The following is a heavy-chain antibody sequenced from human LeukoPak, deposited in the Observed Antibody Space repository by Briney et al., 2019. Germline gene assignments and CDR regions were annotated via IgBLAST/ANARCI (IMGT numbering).Heavy chain of an antibody. CDR3: AREGYSSGWYYFDY. Sequence: AASVKVSCKASGYTFTSYYMRWVRQAPGQGLEWMGWINPNSGGTYYAQKFQGRVTMTRDTSISTAYMELSRLRSDDTAVYYCAREGYSSGWYYFDYWGQGTLVTVSS. CDR2: INPNSGGT. V-gene: IGHV1-2*02. J-gene: IGHJ4*02. CDR1: GYTFTSYY. D-gene: IGHD6-19*01.